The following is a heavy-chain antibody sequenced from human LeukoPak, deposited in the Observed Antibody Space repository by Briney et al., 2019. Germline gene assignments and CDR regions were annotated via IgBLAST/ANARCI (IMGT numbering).Heavy chain of an antibody. V-gene: IGHV5-51*01. J-gene: IGHJ4*02. CDR3: ARPDYYGSGSFDY. Sequence: GAALKISCKGSGYSFTSYWIGWVRQMPGKGLEWMGIIYPGDSDTRYSPSFQGQVTISADKSLSPAYLQWSSLKASDTAMYYCARPDYYGSGSFDYWGQGTLVTVSS. CDR1: GYSFTSYW. CDR2: IYPGDSDT. D-gene: IGHD3-10*01.